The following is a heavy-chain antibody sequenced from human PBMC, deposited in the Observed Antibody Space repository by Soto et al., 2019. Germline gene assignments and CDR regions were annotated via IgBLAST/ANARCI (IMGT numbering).Heavy chain of an antibody. D-gene: IGHD4-17*01. V-gene: IGHV1-8*01. Sequence: QVQLVQSGAEVKKPGASVKVSCKASGYTFTSYVINWVRQATGQGLEWMGWMNPNSGNSVYAQKFQGRVTMTRNTSISTAYRDLSSLRAEDPAVYHCAREHGNYAVDYWGQGALVTVSS. J-gene: IGHJ4*02. CDR3: AREHGNYAVDY. CDR2: MNPNSGNS. CDR1: GYTFTSYV.